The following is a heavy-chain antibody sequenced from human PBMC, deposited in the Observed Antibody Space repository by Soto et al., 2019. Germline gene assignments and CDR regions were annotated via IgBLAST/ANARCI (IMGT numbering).Heavy chain of an antibody. D-gene: IGHD2-2*01. V-gene: IGHV3-11*01. Sequence: QVQLVESGGGLVKPGGSLRLSCAASGFTFSDYYMSWLRQAPGKGLEWVSYISSSGSTIYYADSVKGRFTISRDNAKNSLYVQMNSLRAEDAAVYYCARDFVFVPAAPQYYYGMDVWGQGTTVTVSS. J-gene: IGHJ6*02. CDR3: ARDFVFVPAAPQYYYGMDV. CDR2: ISSSGSTI. CDR1: GFTFSDYY.